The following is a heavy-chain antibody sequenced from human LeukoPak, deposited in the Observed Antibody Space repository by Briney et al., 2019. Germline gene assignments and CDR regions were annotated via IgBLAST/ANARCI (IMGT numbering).Heavy chain of an antibody. Sequence: GGSLRLSCAVSGFTFSSYTMHWVRQAPMKGLEWVSSVSTSATYTYYADSVKGRFSVSRDNAKNSLYLQMNSLRAEDTAVYFCARDLEDYNNYGEMAIWGQGTLVTVSS. CDR2: VSTSATYT. J-gene: IGHJ4*02. D-gene: IGHD4-11*01. CDR1: GFTFSSYT. V-gene: IGHV3-21*01. CDR3: ARDLEDYNNYGEMAI.